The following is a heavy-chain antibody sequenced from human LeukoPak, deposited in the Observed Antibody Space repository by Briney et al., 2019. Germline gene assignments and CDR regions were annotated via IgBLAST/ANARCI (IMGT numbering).Heavy chain of an antibody. V-gene: IGHV4-59*01. CDR2: IYYSGST. J-gene: IGHJ4*02. CDR1: GGSISSYY. D-gene: IGHD3-10*01. CDR3: ARDYYGSGSFDY. Sequence: ASETLSLTCTVSGGSISSYYWSWIRQPPGKGLEWIRYIYYSGSTNYNPSLKSRVTISVDTSKNQFSLKLSSVTAADTAVYYCARDYYGSGSFDYWGQGTLVTVSS.